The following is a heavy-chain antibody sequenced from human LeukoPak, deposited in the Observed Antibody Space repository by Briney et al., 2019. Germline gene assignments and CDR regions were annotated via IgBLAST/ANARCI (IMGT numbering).Heavy chain of an antibody. Sequence: SETLSLTCSVSGDSITGYYWGWIRQPPGKGLEWIGNIYYTGNTNYNPSLKSRLTMSVDTSKNQFSLKLSSVTAADTAVYYCAKHKGSSWRIFDYWGRGTLVTVSS. CDR3: AKHKGSSWRIFDY. CDR2: IYYTGNT. V-gene: IGHV4-59*04. J-gene: IGHJ4*02. CDR1: GDSITGYY. D-gene: IGHD6-13*01.